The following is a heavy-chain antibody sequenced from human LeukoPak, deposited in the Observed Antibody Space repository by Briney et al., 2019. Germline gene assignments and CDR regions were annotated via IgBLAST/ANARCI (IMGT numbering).Heavy chain of an antibody. D-gene: IGHD2-8*01. J-gene: IGHJ4*02. CDR1: GYSISSGYH. CDR3: AREKWVFEY. V-gene: IGHV4-38-2*02. Sequence: SETLSLTCVVSGYSISSGYHWGWIRQPPGKGLEWSGSVYRSGTTYYDPSLKSLVTISVDTSKNQISLKVRSVTAADTAIYYCAREKWVFEYWGQGILVSVSS. CDR2: VYRSGTT.